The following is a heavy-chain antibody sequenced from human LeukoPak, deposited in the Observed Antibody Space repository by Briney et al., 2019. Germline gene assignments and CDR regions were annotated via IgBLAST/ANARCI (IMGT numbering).Heavy chain of an antibody. D-gene: IGHD6-6*01. J-gene: IGHJ5*02. CDR2: IYTSGST. CDR1: GGSISSYY. V-gene: IGHV4-4*09. CDR3: ARRIAARGWSDP. Sequence: SETLSLTCTVSGGSISSYYWSWIRQPPGKGLEWIGYIYTSGSTNYNPSLKSRVTISVDTSKNQFSLNLSSVSAADTAVYYCARRIAARGWSDPWGQGTLVTVSS.